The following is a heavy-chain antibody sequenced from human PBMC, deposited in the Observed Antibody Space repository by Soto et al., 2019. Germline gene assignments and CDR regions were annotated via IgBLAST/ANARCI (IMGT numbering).Heavy chain of an antibody. J-gene: IGHJ4*02. D-gene: IGHD2-21*02. V-gene: IGHV1-46*01. CDR2: INPSGGHT. Sequence: QVQLMQSGAEVKKPGASVKVSCKASGNTFTNYYIHWVRQAPGQGLEWMGTINPSGGHTTYAQKFLGRVTMKRDTPTSTLYMELTSLRSEDTAVYYCARGGHVVVVTAAFDYWGQGTLVTVSS. CDR3: ARGGHVVVVTAAFDY. CDR1: GNTFTNYY.